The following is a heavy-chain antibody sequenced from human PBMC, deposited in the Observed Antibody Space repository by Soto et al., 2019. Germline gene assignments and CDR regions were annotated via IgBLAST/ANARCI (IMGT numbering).Heavy chain of an antibody. CDR1: GGSISSSSYY. J-gene: IGHJ6*03. V-gene: IGHV4-39*01. Sequence: SETLSLTCTVSGGSISSSSYYWGWIRQPPGKGLEWIGSIYYSGSTYYNPSLKSRVTISVDTSKNQFSLKLSSVTAADTAVYYCASDPPLVVPAAAHYYYYYMDVWGKGTTVTVSS. D-gene: IGHD2-2*01. CDR3: ASDPPLVVPAAAHYYYYYMDV. CDR2: IYYSGST.